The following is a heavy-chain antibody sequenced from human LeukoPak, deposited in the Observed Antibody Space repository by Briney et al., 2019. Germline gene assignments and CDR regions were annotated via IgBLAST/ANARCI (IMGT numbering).Heavy chain of an antibody. CDR3: SNTRDGYNGNYFDY. CDR2: INSSSGVT. Sequence: ASVKVSCKASGYTFTSYYMHWVRQAPGQGFEWMGIINSSSGVTTYAQKFQGRVTMTRDTSTTTVYMELTSLTSDDTAVYYCSNTRDGYNGNYFDYWGQGTLVTVSS. D-gene: IGHD5-24*01. CDR1: GYTFTSYY. V-gene: IGHV1-46*01. J-gene: IGHJ4*02.